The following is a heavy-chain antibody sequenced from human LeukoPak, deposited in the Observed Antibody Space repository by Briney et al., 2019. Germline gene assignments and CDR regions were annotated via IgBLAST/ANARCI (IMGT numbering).Heavy chain of an antibody. CDR3: ARDGDNSGHVPDY. V-gene: IGHV4-4*02. Sequence: PSGTLSLTCAVSGGSIRSSNWWSWVRQPPGKGLEWIGEIFHSGSANYNPSLKSRVNISVDKSKNQFSLKLSSVTAADTAVYYCARDGDNSGHVPDYWGQGTLVIVSS. D-gene: IGHD5-12*01. CDR2: IFHSGSA. CDR1: GGSIRSSNW. J-gene: IGHJ4*02.